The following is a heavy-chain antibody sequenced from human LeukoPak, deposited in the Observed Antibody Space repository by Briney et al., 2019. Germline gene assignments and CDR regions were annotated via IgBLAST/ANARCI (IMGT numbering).Heavy chain of an antibody. CDR2: ISYDGSNK. CDR3: ARDRTNVRGVFDY. CDR1: GFTFSSYA. J-gene: IGHJ4*02. Sequence: GGSLRLSCAASGFTFSSYAMHWVRQAPGKGLEWVAVISYDGSNKYYADSVKGRFTISRDNSKNTLYLQTNSLRAEDTAVYYCARDRTNVRGVFDYWGQGTLVTVSS. V-gene: IGHV3-30-3*01. D-gene: IGHD3-10*02.